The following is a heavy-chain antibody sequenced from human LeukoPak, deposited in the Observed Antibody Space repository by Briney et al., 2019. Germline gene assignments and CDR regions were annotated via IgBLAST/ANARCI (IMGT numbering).Heavy chain of an antibody. CDR2: IFYSGNT. Sequence: SETLSLTCTVSGGSISSYYWSWIRHPPGEGLGWIGYIFYSGNTNYNPSLKRRVTISVDTSKNQFSLKLSSVTAADTAVYYGARLDKTWQQLVQDNWFDPWGQGTLVTVSS. V-gene: IGHV4-59*08. D-gene: IGHD6-13*01. CDR1: GGSISSYY. J-gene: IGHJ5*02. CDR3: ARLDKTWQQLVQDNWFDP.